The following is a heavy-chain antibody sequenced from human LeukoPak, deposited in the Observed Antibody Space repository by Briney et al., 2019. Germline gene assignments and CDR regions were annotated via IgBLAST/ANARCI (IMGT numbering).Heavy chain of an antibody. Sequence: PSEALSLTCTVSGGSISSYYWSWIRQPPGKGLEWIGYIYYSGSTNYNPSLKSRVTISVDTSKNQFSLRLSSVTAADTAVYYCARDSPVLLWFGESGGATQRYFNTYPLFDYWGQGTLVTVSS. D-gene: IGHD3-10*01. CDR3: ARDSPVLLWFGESGGATQRYFNTYPLFDY. J-gene: IGHJ4*02. V-gene: IGHV4-59*01. CDR2: IYYSGST. CDR1: GGSISSYY.